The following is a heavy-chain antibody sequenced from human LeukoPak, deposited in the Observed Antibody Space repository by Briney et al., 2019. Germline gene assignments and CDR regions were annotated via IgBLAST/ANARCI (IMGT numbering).Heavy chain of an antibody. CDR2: IIPIFGTA. CDR3: ARARGGGSNPNLNDY. CDR1: GGTFSSYA. Sequence: SSVKVSCKASGGTFSSYAISWVRQAPGQGLEWMGRIIPIFGTANYAQKFQGRVTITTDESTSTAYMELRSLRSDDTAVYYCARARGGGSNPNLNDYWGQGTLVTVSS. D-gene: IGHD2-15*01. V-gene: IGHV1-69*05. J-gene: IGHJ4*02.